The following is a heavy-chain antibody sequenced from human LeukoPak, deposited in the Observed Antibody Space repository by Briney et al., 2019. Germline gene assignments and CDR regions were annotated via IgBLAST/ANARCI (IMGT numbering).Heavy chain of an antibody. V-gene: IGHV3-9*01. CDR2: ISWNSGSI. CDR1: GFTFDDYA. D-gene: IGHD3-3*01. J-gene: IGHJ4*02. Sequence: GGSLRLSCAASGFTFDDYAMHWVRQAPGKGLEWVSGISWNSGSIGYADSVKGRFTISRDNSKNTLYLQMISLRAEDTAVYYCAKDQDFWSGYSYNYWGQGTLVTVSS. CDR3: AKDQDFWSGYSYNY.